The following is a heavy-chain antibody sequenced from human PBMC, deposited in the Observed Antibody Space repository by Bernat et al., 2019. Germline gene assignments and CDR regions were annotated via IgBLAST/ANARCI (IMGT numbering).Heavy chain of an antibody. D-gene: IGHD5-12*01. CDR3: ARRGGYDSRWFDP. J-gene: IGHJ5*02. CDR1: GGSISSYY. Sequence: QVQLQESGPGLVKPSETLSLTCTVSGGSISSYYWSWIRQPPGKGLEWIGYIYYSGSTNYNPSLKSRVTISVDTSKNQFSLKLSSVTAADTAVHYCARRGGYDSRWFDPWGQGTLVTVSS. CDR2: IYYSGST. V-gene: IGHV4-59*08.